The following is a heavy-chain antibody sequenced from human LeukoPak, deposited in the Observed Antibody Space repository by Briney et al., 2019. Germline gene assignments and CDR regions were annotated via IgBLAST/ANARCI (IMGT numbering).Heavy chain of an antibody. CDR3: ARWRRELRYYYYMDV. D-gene: IGHD1-7*01. J-gene: IGHJ6*03. CDR2: IIPIFGTA. V-gene: IGHV1-69*13. CDR1: GGTFSSYA. Sequence: ASVKVSCKASGGTFSSYAISWVRQAPGQGLEWMGGIIPIFGTANYAQKFQGRVTITADESTSTAYMELSSLRSDDTAVYYCARWRRELRYYYYMDVWGKGTTVTVSS.